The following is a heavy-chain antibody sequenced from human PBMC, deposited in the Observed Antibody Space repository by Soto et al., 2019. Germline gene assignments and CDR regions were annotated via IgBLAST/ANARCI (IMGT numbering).Heavy chain of an antibody. J-gene: IGHJ4*02. Sequence: EASVKVSCKASGYTFASYDINWVRQATGQGLEWMGWMNPNSGNTGYAQKFQGRVTMTRNTSISTAYMELSSLRSEDTAVYYCAREFVGAAAGTDYFDYWGQGTLVTVSS. D-gene: IGHD6-13*01. CDR3: AREFVGAAAGTDYFDY. CDR2: MNPNSGNT. CDR1: GYTFASYD. V-gene: IGHV1-8*01.